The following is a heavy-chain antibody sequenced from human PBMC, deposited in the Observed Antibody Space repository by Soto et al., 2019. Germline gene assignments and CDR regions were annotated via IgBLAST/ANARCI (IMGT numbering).Heavy chain of an antibody. CDR3: ARMYYYDSSGLQGLDY. Sequence: QVQLVQSGAEVKKPGSSVKVSCKASGGTFSSYAISWVRQATGQGLEWMGGIIPIFGTANYAQKFQGRVTITADESTSTAYMELRSLRSEDTAVYYCARMYYYDSSGLQGLDYWGQGTLVTVSS. V-gene: IGHV1-69*12. CDR1: GGTFSSYA. CDR2: IIPIFGTA. J-gene: IGHJ4*02. D-gene: IGHD3-22*01.